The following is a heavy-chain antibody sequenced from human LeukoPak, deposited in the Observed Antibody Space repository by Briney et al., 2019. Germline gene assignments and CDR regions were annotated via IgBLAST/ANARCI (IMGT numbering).Heavy chain of an antibody. Sequence: SETLSLTCAVYGGSFSGYYWSWIRQPPGKGLEWIGEINHSGSTNYNPSLKSRVTISVDTSKNQFSLKLSSVTAAGTAVYYCARRGYCSSTSCYARFDPWGQGTLVTVSS. CDR2: INHSGST. D-gene: IGHD2-2*01. J-gene: IGHJ5*02. CDR3: ARRGYCSSTSCYARFDP. V-gene: IGHV4-34*01. CDR1: GGSFSGYY.